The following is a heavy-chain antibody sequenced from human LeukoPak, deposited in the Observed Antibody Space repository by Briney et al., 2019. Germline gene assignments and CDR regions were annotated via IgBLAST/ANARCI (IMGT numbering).Heavy chain of an antibody. J-gene: IGHJ4*02. CDR2: ISSSSSYI. V-gene: IGHV3-21*01. CDR3: ARSEWLAYYFDY. D-gene: IGHD6-19*01. CDR1: GFTFSSYS. Sequence: PGGSLRLSCAASGFTFSSYSMNWVRQAPGKGLEWVSSISSSSSYIYYADSVKGQFTISRDNAKNSLYLQMNNLRAEDTAVYYCARSEWLAYYFDYWGQGTLVTVSS.